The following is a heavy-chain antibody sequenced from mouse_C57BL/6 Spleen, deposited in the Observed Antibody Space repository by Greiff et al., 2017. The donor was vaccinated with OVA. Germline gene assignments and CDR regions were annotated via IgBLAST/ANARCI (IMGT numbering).Heavy chain of an antibody. Sequence: QVQLKESGPELVKPGASVKISCKASGYAFSSSWMNWVKQRPGKGLEWIGRIYPGDGDTNYNGKSKGKATLIADNSSSTAYMQLSSLTSEDSAVYFCARSSYGNYPYYAMDYWGQGTSVTVSS. CDR3: ARSSYGNYPYYAMDY. V-gene: IGHV1-82*01. J-gene: IGHJ4*01. CDR1: GYAFSSSW. CDR2: IYPGDGDT. D-gene: IGHD2-1*01.